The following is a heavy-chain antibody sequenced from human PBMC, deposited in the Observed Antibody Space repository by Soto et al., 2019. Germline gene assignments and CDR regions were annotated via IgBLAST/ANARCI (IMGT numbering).Heavy chain of an antibody. CDR1: GYTLTELS. CDR3: ATLDYSSGPTGWFDP. Sequence: GASVKVSCKVSGYTLTELSMHWVRQAPGKGLEWMGGFDPEDGETIYAQKFQGRVTMTEDTSTDTAYMELSSLRSEDTAVYYCATLDYSSGPTGWFDPWGQGTLVTVSS. D-gene: IGHD3-22*01. V-gene: IGHV1-24*01. CDR2: FDPEDGET. J-gene: IGHJ5*02.